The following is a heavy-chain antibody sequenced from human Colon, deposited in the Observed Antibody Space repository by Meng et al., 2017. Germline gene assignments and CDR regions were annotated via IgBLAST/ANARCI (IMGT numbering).Heavy chain of an antibody. CDR2: IDHSGTT. J-gene: IGHJ5*01. CDR1: GDSITSGGSY. D-gene: IGHD2-15*01. CDR3: ARVVSLVVKGNWFDS. Sequence: VQLLESGPGLVKPSQTLSLTCNVSGDSITSGGSYWSWIRQHPGKGLEWIGYIDHSGTTYDNPSLKTRLTMSVDTSKNQFSLKLTSVTAADTAVYYCARVVSLVVKGNWFDSWGQGTLVTVSS. V-gene: IGHV4-31*03.